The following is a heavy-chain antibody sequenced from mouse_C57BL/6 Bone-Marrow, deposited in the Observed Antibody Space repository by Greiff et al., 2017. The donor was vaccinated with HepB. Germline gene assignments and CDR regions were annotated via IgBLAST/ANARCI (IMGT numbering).Heavy chain of an antibody. J-gene: IGHJ4*01. D-gene: IGHD1-1*01. V-gene: IGHV1-63*01. Sequence: VQLQQSGAELVRPGPSVKMSCKASGYTFTNYWIGWAKQRPGRGLEWIGDIYPGGGYTNYHEKFKGKATLTADKSSSTAYMQFSSLTSEDSAIYYCAREGLRRVPYAMDYWGQGTSVTVSS. CDR3: AREGLRRVPYAMDY. CDR1: GYTFTNYW. CDR2: IYPGGGYT.